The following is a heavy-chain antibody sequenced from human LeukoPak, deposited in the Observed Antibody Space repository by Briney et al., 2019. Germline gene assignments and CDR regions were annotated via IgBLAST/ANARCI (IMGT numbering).Heavy chain of an antibody. V-gene: IGHV4-61*02. D-gene: IGHD4-17*01. CDR2: IYTSGST. CDR1: GVSVSSGDYY. Sequence: SETLSLTCTVSGVSVSSGDYYWSWIRQPAGKVLEWIGRIYTSGSTNYNPSLTSRVTISIDTSKNQFSLKLTSVTAADTALYYCARGLRGPDYFDYWGQGILVTVSS. CDR3: ARGLRGPDYFDY. J-gene: IGHJ4*02.